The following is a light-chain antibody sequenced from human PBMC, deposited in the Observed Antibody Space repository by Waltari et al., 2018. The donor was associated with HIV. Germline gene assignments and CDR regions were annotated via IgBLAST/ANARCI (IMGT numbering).Light chain of an antibody. CDR1: TSNIGNNY. V-gene: IGLV1-47*01. J-gene: IGLJ3*02. CDR3: AAWDDSLSGPV. CDR2: RHN. Sequence: QSVLTQPPSAFGTPGQRVTISCSGGTSNIGNNYVYWYQQRPGTAPKLLIYRHNQRPSGVPDRFSGSKSGTSASLAISGLRSEDEADYYCAAWDDSLSGPVFGGGTKLTVL.